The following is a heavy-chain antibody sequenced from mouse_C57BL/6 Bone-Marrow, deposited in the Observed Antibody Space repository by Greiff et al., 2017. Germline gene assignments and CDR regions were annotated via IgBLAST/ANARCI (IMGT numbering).Heavy chain of an antibody. CDR2: INPNNGGT. CDR3: ARWGTAQEY. Sequence: EVQLQQSGPELVKPGASVKISCKASGYTFTDYYMNWVKQSHGKSLEWIGDINPNNGGTSYNQKFKGKATLTVDKSSSTAYMELRSLTSEDSAVYYCARWGTAQEYWGQGTTLTVSS. D-gene: IGHD3-2*02. J-gene: IGHJ2*01. V-gene: IGHV1-26*01. CDR1: GYTFTDYY.